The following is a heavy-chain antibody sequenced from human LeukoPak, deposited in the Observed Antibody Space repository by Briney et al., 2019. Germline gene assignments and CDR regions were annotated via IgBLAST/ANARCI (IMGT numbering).Heavy chain of an antibody. J-gene: IGHJ3*02. CDR3: ATDVSSPRGFDI. D-gene: IGHD6-13*01. CDR2: IYHSGST. CDR1: GFAVSSNHM. Sequence: GSLRLSCAASGFAVSSNHMNWVRQAPGKGLEWIGYIYHSGSTYYNPSLKSRVTISVDRSKNQFSLKLSSVTAADTAVYYCATDVSSPRGFDIWGQGTMVTVSS. V-gene: IGHV4-4*02.